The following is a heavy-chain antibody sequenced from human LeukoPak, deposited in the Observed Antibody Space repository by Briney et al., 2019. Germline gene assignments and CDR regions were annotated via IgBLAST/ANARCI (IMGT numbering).Heavy chain of an antibody. CDR1: GFTFNTYW. V-gene: IGHV3-74*01. Sequence: GGSLRLSCAASGFTFNTYWMHWVRQAPGKGLLWVSPINPDGTVTTYADSVKGRFTISRDNAQNTLYLQMNSLRAEDTAVYYCAKDLGRLAPNAFDIWGQGTMVTVSS. J-gene: IGHJ3*02. CDR3: AKDLGRLAPNAFDI. CDR2: INPDGTVT. D-gene: IGHD5-24*01.